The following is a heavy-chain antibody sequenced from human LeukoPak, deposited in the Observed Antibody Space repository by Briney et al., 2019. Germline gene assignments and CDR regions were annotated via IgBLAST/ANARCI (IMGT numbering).Heavy chain of an antibody. V-gene: IGHV3-21*01. D-gene: IGHD1-1*01. CDR1: GFTFSSYS. J-gene: IGHJ4*02. CDR2: ISSSSLYI. Sequence: GESLRLSCAASGFTFSSYSMNWVRQAPGKGLEWVSSISSSSLYIYYADSVKGRFTISRDNSKNTLYLQMNSLRAEDTAVYYCARVGVERAFDYWGQGTLVTVSS. CDR3: ARVGVERAFDY.